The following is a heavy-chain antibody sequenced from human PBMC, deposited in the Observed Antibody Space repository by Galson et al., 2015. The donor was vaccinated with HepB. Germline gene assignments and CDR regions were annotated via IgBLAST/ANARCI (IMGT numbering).Heavy chain of an antibody. CDR3: ARRGAALAFDY. CDR1: GFTLSSYA. Sequence: SLRLSCAASGFTLSSYAMTWVRQAPGKGLEWASAIDGSGGHTIYADSVKGRFTISRDTSKNTLYLQMNSLRAEDTAVYYCARRGAALAFDYWGQGVLVTVSS. J-gene: IGHJ4*02. V-gene: IGHV3-23*01. CDR2: IDGSGGHT. D-gene: IGHD5-18*01.